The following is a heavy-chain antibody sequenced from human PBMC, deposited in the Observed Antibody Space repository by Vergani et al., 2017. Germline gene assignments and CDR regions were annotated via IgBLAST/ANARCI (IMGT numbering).Heavy chain of an antibody. D-gene: IGHD5-12*01. CDR1: GFSFRTFS. J-gene: IGHJ3*01. CDR2: ISPDGRTT. V-gene: IGHV3-74*03. Sequence: EVQLVESGGGFVQPGGSRRLSCAASGFSFRTFSMFWVRQPPGKGLAWVSKISPDGRTTEYADSVRGRFTISRDNAKNSLFLEMNSLRFEDTAVYFCTKGSVYYHDSAGHGYDPYTGFDLWGQGTLVTVSS. CDR3: TKGSVYYHDSAGHGYDPYTGFDL.